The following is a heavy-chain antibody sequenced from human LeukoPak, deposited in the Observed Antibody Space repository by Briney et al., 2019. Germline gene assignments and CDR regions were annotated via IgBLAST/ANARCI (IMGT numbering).Heavy chain of an antibody. CDR2: ISGSGGST. J-gene: IGHJ4*02. CDR3: AKRSSDSSGYYPLTDY. CDR1: GFTFSSYA. D-gene: IGHD3-22*01. V-gene: IGHV3-23*01. Sequence: GGSLRLSCAASGFTFSSYAMSWVRQAPGKGLEWVSAISGSGGSTYYADSVKGRFTISRDNSKNTLYLQMSSLRAEDTAVYYCAKRSSDSSGYYPLTDYWGQGTLVTVSS.